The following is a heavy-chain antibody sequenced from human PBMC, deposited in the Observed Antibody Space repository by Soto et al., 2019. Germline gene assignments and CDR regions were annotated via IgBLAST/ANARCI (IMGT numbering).Heavy chain of an antibody. CDR3: ARDDNYFNNWNYLHY. Sequence: GGSLRLSCAASGFTFSNYSMNWVRQAPGKGLEWVSSISSSSSYIYYADSVKGRFTISRDNAKNSLYLQMNSLRAEDTAVYYCARDDNYFNNWNYLHYWGQGTLVTVSS. J-gene: IGHJ4*02. CDR2: ISSSSSYI. CDR1: GFTFSNYS. D-gene: IGHD1-20*01. V-gene: IGHV3-21*01.